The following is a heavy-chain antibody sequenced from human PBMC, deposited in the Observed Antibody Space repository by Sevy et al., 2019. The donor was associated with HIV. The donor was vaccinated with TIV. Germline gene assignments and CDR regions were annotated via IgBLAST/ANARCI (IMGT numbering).Heavy chain of an antibody. J-gene: IGHJ4*02. D-gene: IGHD7-27*01. CDR2: TYYRSKWYN. CDR1: GDSVSKNGVA. Sequence: KQSQTLSLTCAISGDSVSKNGVAWNWIRQSPSRGLEWLGRTYYRSKWYNDYAPSVKSRVTINPDSPKNQFSLQLNSVTPEDTAVYYCARDHNWGYDSWGQGTLVTVSS. CDR3: ARDHNWGYDS. V-gene: IGHV6-1*01.